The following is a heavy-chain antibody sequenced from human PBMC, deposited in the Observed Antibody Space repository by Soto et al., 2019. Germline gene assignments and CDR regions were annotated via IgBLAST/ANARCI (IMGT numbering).Heavy chain of an antibody. Sequence: QVQLVESGGGVVQPGRSLRLSCAASGFTFSSYGMHWVRQAPGKGLEWVAVISYDGSNKYYADSVKGRFTISRDNSKNTLYLQMNSLRAEDTAVYYCAKDRGELWFGVSDTDYWGQGTLVTVSS. J-gene: IGHJ4*02. CDR1: GFTFSSYG. CDR2: ISYDGSNK. V-gene: IGHV3-30*18. D-gene: IGHD3-10*01. CDR3: AKDRGELWFGVSDTDY.